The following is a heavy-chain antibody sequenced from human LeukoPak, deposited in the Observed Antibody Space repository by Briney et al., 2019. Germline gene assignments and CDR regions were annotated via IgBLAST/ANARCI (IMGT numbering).Heavy chain of an antibody. CDR3: GREQAPKPGGGTGGMDV. Sequence: PSQTLSLTCTVSGGSISSGGYYWSWIRQHPGKGLEWIGYIYYSGSTYYNPSLKSRVTISVDTSKNQFSLKLSSVTAADTAGYYGGREQAPKPGGGTGGMDVWGQGTTVTVSS. J-gene: IGHJ6*02. CDR2: IYYSGST. D-gene: IGHD1-14*01. CDR1: GGSISSGGYY. V-gene: IGHV4-31*03.